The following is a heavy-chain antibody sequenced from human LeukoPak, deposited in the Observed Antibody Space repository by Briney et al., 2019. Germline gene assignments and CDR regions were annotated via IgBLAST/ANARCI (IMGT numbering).Heavy chain of an antibody. CDR3: ARAILRLGELSSSFFDY. Sequence: SETLSLTCTVSGGSVSSGSYYWSWIRQPPGKGLEWIGYIYYSGSTNYNPSLKSRVTISVDTSKNQFSLKLSSVTAADTAVYYCARAILRLGELSSSFFDYWGQGTLATVSS. D-gene: IGHD3-16*02. CDR2: IYYSGST. CDR1: GGSVSSGSYY. V-gene: IGHV4-61*01. J-gene: IGHJ4*02.